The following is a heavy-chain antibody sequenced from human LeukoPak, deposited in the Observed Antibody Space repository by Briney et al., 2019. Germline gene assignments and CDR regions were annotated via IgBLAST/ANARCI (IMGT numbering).Heavy chain of an antibody. CDR1: GYTFTSYY. V-gene: IGHV1-46*01. CDR2: INPSGGST. J-gene: IGHJ6*03. Sequence: ASVKVSCKASGYTFTSYYLHWVRQAPGQGLEWMGIINPSGGSTNYAQKFQGRVTMTRDTSTSTLYMELSSLRSEDTAVYYCARAGGGYYFSYMDVWGKGTTVTISS. CDR3: ARAGGGYYFSYMDV. D-gene: IGHD5-18*01.